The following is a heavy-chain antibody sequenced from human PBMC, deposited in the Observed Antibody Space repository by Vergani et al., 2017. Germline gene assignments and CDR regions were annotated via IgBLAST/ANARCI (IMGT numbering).Heavy chain of an antibody. CDR3: ARVEVYYYDSSGLYYFDY. V-gene: IGHV1-2*02. Sequence: QVQLVQSGAEVKKPGASVKVSCNASGYTFTGYYMHWVRQAPGQGLEWMGRINPNSGGTNYAQKFQGRVTMTRDTSISTAYMELSRLRSDDTAVYYCARVEVYYYDSSGLYYFDYWGQGTLVTVSS. D-gene: IGHD3-22*01. CDR2: INPNSGGT. J-gene: IGHJ4*02. CDR1: GYTFTGYY.